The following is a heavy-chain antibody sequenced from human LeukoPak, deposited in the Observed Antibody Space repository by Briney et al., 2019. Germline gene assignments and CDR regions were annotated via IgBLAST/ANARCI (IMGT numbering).Heavy chain of an antibody. J-gene: IGHJ3*02. Sequence: PSETLSLTCTVPGGSISSYYWSWIRQPPGKGLEWIGYIYYSGSTNYNPSLKSRVTISVDTSKNQFSLKLSSVTAADTAVYYCARAHGVGAFDIWGQGTMVTVSS. CDR2: IYYSGST. CDR3: ARAHGVGAFDI. CDR1: GGSISSYY. V-gene: IGHV4-59*01. D-gene: IGHD4-17*01.